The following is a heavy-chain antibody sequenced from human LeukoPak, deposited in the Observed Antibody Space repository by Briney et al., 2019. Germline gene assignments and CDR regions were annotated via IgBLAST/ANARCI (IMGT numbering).Heavy chain of an antibody. CDR3: ARDMVRGVRKLLDY. J-gene: IGHJ4*02. V-gene: IGHV3-48*01. D-gene: IGHD3-10*01. Sequence: GGSLRLSCAASGFTFSSYSMNWVRQAPGKGLEWVSYISSSSTIYYADSVKGRFTISRDNAKNSLYLQMNSLRAEDTAVYYCARDMVRGVRKLLDYWGQGTLVTVSS. CDR2: ISSSSTI. CDR1: GFTFSSYS.